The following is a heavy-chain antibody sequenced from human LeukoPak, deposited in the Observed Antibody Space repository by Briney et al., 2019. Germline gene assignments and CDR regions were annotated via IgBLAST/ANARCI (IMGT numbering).Heavy chain of an antibody. CDR1: GYSFTTYW. CDR2: IYPGDSDT. J-gene: IGHJ3*02. V-gene: IGHV5-51*01. D-gene: IGHD2-2*01. Sequence: GESLKISCKGSGYSFTTYWIGWVRQMPGKGLEWMGIIYPGDSDTRYSPSFQGQVTISADKSISTAYLQWSSLKASDTAMYYCARNPLVVVPAVSVGDGFDIWGQGTMVTVSS. CDR3: ARNPLVVVPAVSVGDGFDI.